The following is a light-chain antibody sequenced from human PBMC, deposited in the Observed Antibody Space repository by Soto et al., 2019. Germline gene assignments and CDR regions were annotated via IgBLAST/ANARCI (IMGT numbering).Light chain of an antibody. CDR3: QQFNSYPL. V-gene: IGKV1-13*02. CDR2: DAS. Sequence: AIQLTQSPSSLSASVGDRVTITCRASQGISSALAWYQQKPGKAPKLLIYDASSLESGVPSRFCGSGSGTDFTLTISSLQPEDFATYYCQQFNSYPLFGGGTKVDIK. CDR1: QGISSA. J-gene: IGKJ4*01.